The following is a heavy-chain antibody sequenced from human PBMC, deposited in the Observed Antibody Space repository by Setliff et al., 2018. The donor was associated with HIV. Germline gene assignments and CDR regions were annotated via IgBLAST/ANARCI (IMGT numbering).Heavy chain of an antibody. CDR1: GYTFTSYG. CDR3: VTSEPYNSSPFH. J-gene: IGHJ4*02. CDR2: ISAYNGNT. D-gene: IGHD6-13*01. Sequence: ASVKVSCKASGYTFTSYGISWVRQAPGQGLEWMGWISAYNGNTNYAQKLQGRVTMTTDTSTNTASMELRRLRSNDTAVYYCVTSEPYNSSPFHWGQGTLVTVSS. V-gene: IGHV1-18*01.